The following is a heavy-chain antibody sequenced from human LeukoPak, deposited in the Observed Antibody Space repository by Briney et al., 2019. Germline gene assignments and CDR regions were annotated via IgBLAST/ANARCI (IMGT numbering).Heavy chain of an antibody. D-gene: IGHD3-3*01. Sequence: GGSLRLSCAASGFTFSSYAMSWVRQAPGKGLEWVSAISGSGGSTYYADSVKGRFTISRDNAKNSLYLQMNSLRAEDTAVYYCARALLRFRGAFDYWGQGTLVTVSS. CDR2: ISGSGGST. J-gene: IGHJ4*02. V-gene: IGHV3-23*01. CDR1: GFTFSSYA. CDR3: ARALLRFRGAFDY.